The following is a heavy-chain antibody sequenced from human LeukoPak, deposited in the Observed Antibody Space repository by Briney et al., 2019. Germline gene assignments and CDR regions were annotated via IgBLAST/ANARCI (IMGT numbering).Heavy chain of an antibody. CDR2: INPNSGGT. Sequence: ASVKVSCKASGCTFTGYYMHWVRQAPGQGLEWMGRINPNSGGTNYAQKFQGRVTMTRDTSISTAYMELSRLRSDDTAVYYCASQCSGGSCYLDWFDPWGQGTLVTVSS. CDR1: GCTFTGYY. J-gene: IGHJ5*02. CDR3: ASQCSGGSCYLDWFDP. V-gene: IGHV1-2*06. D-gene: IGHD2-15*01.